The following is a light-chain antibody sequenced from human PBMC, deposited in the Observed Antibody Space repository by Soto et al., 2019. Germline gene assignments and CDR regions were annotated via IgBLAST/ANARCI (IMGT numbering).Light chain of an antibody. Sequence: EIVLTQSPGTLSLSPGERATLSCRASQSVSSSFLAWYQQKPGQAPLLLIYGASRRATGIPDRFSSGGSGTDFTLTSSRLYPEDFAVYYCQQYDSSPWTFGQGTKVEIK. J-gene: IGKJ1*01. CDR1: QSVSSSF. V-gene: IGKV3-20*01. CDR2: GAS. CDR3: QQYDSSPWT.